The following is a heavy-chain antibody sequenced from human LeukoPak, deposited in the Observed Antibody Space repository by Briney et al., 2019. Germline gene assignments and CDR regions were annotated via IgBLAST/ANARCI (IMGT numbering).Heavy chain of an antibody. V-gene: IGHV4-38-2*02. J-gene: IGHJ4*02. D-gene: IGHD7-27*01. CDR1: GYSISSGYY. Sequence: SETLSLTCTVSGYSISSGYYWGWIRQPPGKGLEWIGSIYHSGSTYYNPSLKSRVTISVDTSKNQFSLKLKSVTAADTAVYYCARIPGDRPDDWGQGTLVTVS. CDR2: IYHSGST. CDR3: ARIPGDRPDD.